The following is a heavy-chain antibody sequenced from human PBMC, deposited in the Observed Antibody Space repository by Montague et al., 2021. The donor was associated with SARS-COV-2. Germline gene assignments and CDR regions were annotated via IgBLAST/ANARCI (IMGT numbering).Heavy chain of an antibody. J-gene: IGHJ6*02. Sequence: SETLSLTCAVHGGSLSGYYWSWIRQPPEKGLEWIGEINHSANTKYNPSLKSPVTISIDTSKNQFFLKMTSVTAADTATDYCASGIYPSGRYYNRYYYGLNIWGPGTTVIVSS. CDR1: GGSLSGYY. CDR3: ASGIYPSGRYYNRYYYGLNI. D-gene: IGHD3-10*01. V-gene: IGHV4-34*01. CDR2: INHSANT.